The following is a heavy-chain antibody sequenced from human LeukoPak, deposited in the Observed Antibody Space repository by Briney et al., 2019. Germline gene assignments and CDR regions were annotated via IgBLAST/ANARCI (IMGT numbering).Heavy chain of an antibody. CDR1: GFTFSSYG. Sequence: GGSLRLSCAASGFTFSSYGMHWVRQAPGKGLEWVEVIWYDGSNKYYADSVKGRFTISRDNSKNTLYLQMNSLRAEDTAVYYCARATYSSNWYFDYWGQGTLVTVSS. J-gene: IGHJ4*02. CDR2: IWYDGSNK. V-gene: IGHV3-33*01. D-gene: IGHD6-13*01. CDR3: ARATYSSNWYFDY.